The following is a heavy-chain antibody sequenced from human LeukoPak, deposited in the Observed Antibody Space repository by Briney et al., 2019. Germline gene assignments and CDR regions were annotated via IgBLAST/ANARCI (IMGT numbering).Heavy chain of an antibody. CDR1: EFTFSSYA. V-gene: IGHV3-23*01. CDR2: ISGGGGST. Sequence: PGGSLRLSCAASEFTFSSYAMNWVRQAPGRGLEWVSAISGGGGSTYYADSVKGRFTISRDNSKNTLYLQMNSLRAEDTAVYYCAKGKSSEPYYDFWSGFRSTDAFDIWGQGTMVTVSS. D-gene: IGHD3-3*01. J-gene: IGHJ3*02. CDR3: AKGKSSEPYYDFWSGFRSTDAFDI.